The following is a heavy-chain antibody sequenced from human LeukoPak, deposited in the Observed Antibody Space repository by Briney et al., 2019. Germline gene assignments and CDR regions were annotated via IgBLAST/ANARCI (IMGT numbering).Heavy chain of an antibody. CDR1: GFTFSSYW. CDR3: ARDQSGYDYPFDY. V-gene: IGHV4-38-2*02. Sequence: PGGSLRLSCAASGFTFSSYWMSWVRQAPGKGLEWIGTIYHSGSSYYNPSLQSRVTISVDTSKNQFSLKLNSVTAADTAVYYCARDQSGYDYPFDYWGQGILVTVSS. D-gene: IGHD5-12*01. J-gene: IGHJ4*02. CDR2: IYHSGSS.